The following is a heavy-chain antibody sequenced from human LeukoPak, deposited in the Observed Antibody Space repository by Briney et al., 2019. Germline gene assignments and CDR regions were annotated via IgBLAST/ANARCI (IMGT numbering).Heavy chain of an antibody. J-gene: IGHJ4*02. V-gene: IGHV3-30-3*01. Sequence: PGGSLRLSCAASGFAFSSYALHWVRQAPGQGLQWVASISYDGNNKYYADSVRGRFTISRDSAKNTLYPQMNSLSTEDTAMYYCARSIVVVTYSAYWGQGTLVTVSS. CDR3: ARSIVVVTYSAY. CDR2: ISYDGNNK. D-gene: IGHD2-21*02. CDR1: GFAFSSYA.